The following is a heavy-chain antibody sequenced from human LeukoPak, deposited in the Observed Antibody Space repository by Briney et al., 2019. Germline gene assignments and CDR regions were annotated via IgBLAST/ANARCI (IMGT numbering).Heavy chain of an antibody. V-gene: IGHV3-48*02. J-gene: IGHJ4*02. Sequence: GGSLRLSCAASGFTFSSYSMNCVRQAPGKGLEWVSYISSSSSMIYYADSVKGRFTISRDNAKNSLYLQMKSLRDEDTAIYYCARDYGDLPARVPYFDYWGQGTLVTVSS. CDR1: GFTFSSYS. D-gene: IGHD4-17*01. CDR2: ISSSSSMI. CDR3: ARDYGDLPARVPYFDY.